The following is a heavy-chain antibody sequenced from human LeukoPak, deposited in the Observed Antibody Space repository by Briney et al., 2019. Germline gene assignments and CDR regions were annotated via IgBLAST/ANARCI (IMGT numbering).Heavy chain of an antibody. D-gene: IGHD3-9*01. CDR1: GFTFSSYG. Sequence: GRSLRLSCAASGFTFSSYGMNWVRQAPGKGLEWVSCISDSSSTIYYADSVKGRLTISRDNAKNSLYLQMNSLRAEDTAVYYCAIWGATGYGDYWGQGTMVSVPS. CDR2: ISDSSSTI. V-gene: IGHV3-48*03. J-gene: IGHJ4*02. CDR3: AIWGATGYGDY.